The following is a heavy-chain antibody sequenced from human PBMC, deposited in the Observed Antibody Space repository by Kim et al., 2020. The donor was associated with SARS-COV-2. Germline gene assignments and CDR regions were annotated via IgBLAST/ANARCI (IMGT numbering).Heavy chain of an antibody. V-gene: IGHV3-23*01. CDR3: VGTNPHGTGWY. Sequence: GGSLRLSCAASGFAFSTYAMAWVRQAPGKGLEWVAAIRNNGAGTHYAASVAGRFTISRDSSQNTLVLQMNSLRAEDTALSFCVGTNPHGTGWY. D-gene: IGHD1-1*01. J-gene: IGHJ2*01. CDR1: GFAFSTYA. CDR2: IRNNGAGT.